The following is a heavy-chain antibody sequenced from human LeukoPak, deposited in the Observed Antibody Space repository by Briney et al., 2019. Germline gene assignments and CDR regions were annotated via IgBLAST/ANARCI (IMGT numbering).Heavy chain of an antibody. CDR1: GFPFSSYA. V-gene: IGHV3-74*01. D-gene: IGHD1-26*01. J-gene: IGHJ4*02. CDR2: VHGDGNNI. CDR3: VRARVGDPTDY. Sequence: GGSLRLSCAASGFPFSSYAMYWVRQAPGKGLVWVSRVHGDGNNIGYADSVKGRFTIFRDNAKNTLYLQMNSLRPDDTAVYYCVRARVGDPTDYWGQGTLVTVSS.